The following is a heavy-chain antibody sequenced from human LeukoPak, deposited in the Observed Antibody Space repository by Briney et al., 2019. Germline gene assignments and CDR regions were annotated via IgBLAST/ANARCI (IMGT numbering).Heavy chain of an antibody. J-gene: IGHJ4*02. CDR2: ISGESKYI. CDR3: ARGAVFQGNYDY. CDR1: GFTFSSSS. V-gene: IGHV3-21*01. D-gene: IGHD3-10*01. Sequence: GGSLRLSCAAAGFTFSSSSMNWVRQTPGKGLEWVSSISGESKYIYYADSVSDRFTISRDNAKNSLYLQMSSLRAEDTAVYYCARGAVFQGNYDYWGQGTQVTVSS.